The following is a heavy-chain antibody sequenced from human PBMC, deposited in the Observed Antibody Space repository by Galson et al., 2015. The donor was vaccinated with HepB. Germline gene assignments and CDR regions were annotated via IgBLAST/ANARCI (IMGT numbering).Heavy chain of an antibody. D-gene: IGHD6-13*01. Sequence: SVKVSCKASGYTFTSYYMHWVRQAPGQGLEWMGWINPNSGGTNYAQKFQGWVTMTRDTSISTAYMELSRLRSDDTAVYYCARAYRSSPPLDYWGQGTLVTVSS. J-gene: IGHJ4*02. CDR2: INPNSGGT. V-gene: IGHV1-2*04. CDR1: GYTFTSYY. CDR3: ARAYRSSPPLDY.